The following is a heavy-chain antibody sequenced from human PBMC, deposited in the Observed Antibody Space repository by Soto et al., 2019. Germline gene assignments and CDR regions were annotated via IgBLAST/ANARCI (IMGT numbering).Heavy chain of an antibody. D-gene: IGHD2-2*02. CDR3: AREYTAWPLAYGLDV. CDR1: GFTFSTYS. J-gene: IGHJ6*02. Sequence: GGSLRLSCVGSGFTFSTYSINWVRQAPGKGLEWVSSISSRSDIYYADSVKGRFTISRDNAKNSVSLQVNSLRAEDTAVYYCAREYTAWPLAYGLDVWGQGTTVTVSS. CDR2: ISSRSDI. V-gene: IGHV3-21*01.